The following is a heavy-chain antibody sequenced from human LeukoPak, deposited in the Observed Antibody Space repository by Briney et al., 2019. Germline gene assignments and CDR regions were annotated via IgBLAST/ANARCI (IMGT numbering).Heavy chain of an antibody. V-gene: IGHV3-74*03. D-gene: IGHD4-23*01. Sequence: PGGSLRLACAASGFTFSIYWMHWVRQVPGKGLVWVSRIKSDGSSIMYADSVRGRFTISRDNAMNTLYLQMNSLRAEDTAVYYCARDLDYGGRSEFDLWGQGTLVTVSS. CDR3: ARDLDYGGRSEFDL. CDR2: IKSDGSSI. CDR1: GFTFSIYW. J-gene: IGHJ5*02.